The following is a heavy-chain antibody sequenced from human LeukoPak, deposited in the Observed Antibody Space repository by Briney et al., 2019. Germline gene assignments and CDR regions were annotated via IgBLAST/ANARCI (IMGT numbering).Heavy chain of an antibody. CDR3: ARRTMVRGALDY. V-gene: IGHV4-39*01. D-gene: IGHD3-10*01. CDR1: GGSISSSSYY. Sequence: APETLFLTCTVSGGSISSSSYYWGWIRQPPGKGLEWIGNIYYSGSTYYNPSLKSRVTISVDTSKNQFSLKLSSVTAADTAVYYCARRTMVRGALDYWGQGTLVTVSS. J-gene: IGHJ4*02. CDR2: IYYSGST.